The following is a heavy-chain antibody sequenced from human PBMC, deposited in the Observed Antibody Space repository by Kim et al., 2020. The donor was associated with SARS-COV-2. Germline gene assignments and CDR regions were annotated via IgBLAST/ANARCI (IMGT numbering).Heavy chain of an antibody. V-gene: IGHV3-74*01. J-gene: IGHJ5*02. CDR2: LNEDGSTT. CDR1: GFTFSNYW. Sequence: GGSLRLSCAASGFTFSNYWMHWVRQAPGKGPVWVSRLNEDGSTTNYADSVKGRFTISRDNARNTLYLHMDSLRAEDTALYYCVRDLVGSDDLWGQGTLVTVSP. D-gene: IGHD5-12*01. CDR3: VRDLVGSDDL.